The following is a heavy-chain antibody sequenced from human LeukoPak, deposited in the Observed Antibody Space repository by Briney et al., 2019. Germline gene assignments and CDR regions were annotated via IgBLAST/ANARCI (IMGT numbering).Heavy chain of an antibody. Sequence: GGSLRLSCAASGFTFRRYWMHWVRRAPGKGLVWVSRVNSDGSSTSYGDSVKGRFTISRDNAKNTLSLQMNSLRAEDTAVYYCVRAEGQSFDYWGQGTLVTVSS. J-gene: IGHJ4*02. CDR3: VRAEGQSFDY. CDR2: VNSDGSST. D-gene: IGHD6-19*01. CDR1: GFTFRRYW. V-gene: IGHV3-74*01.